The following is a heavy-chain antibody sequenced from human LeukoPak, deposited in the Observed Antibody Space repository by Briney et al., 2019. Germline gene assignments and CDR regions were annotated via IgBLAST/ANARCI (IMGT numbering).Heavy chain of an antibody. D-gene: IGHD3-10*01. J-gene: IGHJ4*02. CDR2: ISSGGSTI. CDR1: GFTFSSYG. Sequence: QTGGSLRLSCAASGFTFSSYGMNWVRQAPGKGLEWVSYISSGGSTIYFADSVRGRFTISRDNAEKSLYLQMNSLRAEDTAVYYCVRVRRFADYFDYWGQGTLVTVSS. CDR3: VRVRRFADYFDY. V-gene: IGHV3-48*04.